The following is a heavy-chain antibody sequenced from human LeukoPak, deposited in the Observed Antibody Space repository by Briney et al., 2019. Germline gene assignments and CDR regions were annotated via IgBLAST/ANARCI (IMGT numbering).Heavy chain of an antibody. CDR2: IKSDGST. D-gene: IGHD3-22*01. CDR3: ARAPSEIGGYYPEYFRH. J-gene: IGHJ1*01. CDR1: GFTFSSYW. V-gene: IGHV3-74*01. Sequence: PGGSLRLSCAASGFTFSSYWMHWVRQAPGKGLVWVSRIKSDGSTNYADSVKGRFTISRDNAKNTLSLLMNSLRAEDTGVYYCARAPSEIGGYYPEYFRHWGQGTLVTVSS.